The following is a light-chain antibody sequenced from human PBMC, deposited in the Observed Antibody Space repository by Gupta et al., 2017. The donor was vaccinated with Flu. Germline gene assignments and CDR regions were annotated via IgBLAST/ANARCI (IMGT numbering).Light chain of an antibody. CDR3: QQDGRSPIT. CDR1: QRLSDTY. Sequence: EIVLTQSPGTLSLSPGDGVTLSCTTSQRLSDTYLAWYHQRPGQAPRLLIYAASTRATGIPDRFSGSGSGTDFTLTISRLEPGDFGVYYCQQDGRSPITFGGGTTVEIK. J-gene: IGKJ4*01. CDR2: AAS. V-gene: IGKV3-20*01.